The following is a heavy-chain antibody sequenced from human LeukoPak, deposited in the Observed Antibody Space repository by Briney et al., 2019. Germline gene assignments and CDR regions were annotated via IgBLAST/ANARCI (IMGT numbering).Heavy chain of an antibody. V-gene: IGHV3-30-3*01. D-gene: IGHD6-6*01. CDR2: ISYDGSNK. CDR3: ARALYSSSRLLFGDSDY. CDR1: GFTFSSYA. J-gene: IGHJ4*02. Sequence: PGRSLRLSCAASGFTFSSYAMHWVRQAPGKGLEWVAVISYDGSNKYCADSVKGRFTISRDNSKNTLYLQMNSLRAEDTAVYYCARALYSSSRLLFGDSDYWGQGTLVTVSS.